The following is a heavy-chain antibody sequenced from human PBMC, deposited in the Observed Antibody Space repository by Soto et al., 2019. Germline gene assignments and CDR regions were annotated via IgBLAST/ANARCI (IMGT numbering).Heavy chain of an antibody. V-gene: IGHV1-2*04. Sequence: GASVKVSCKASGYTFTGYYIHWVRQAPGQGLEWMGWINPNSGGTNFAQQFQGWVTLTRDTSISTAYMELSRLRSDDMAVYYCARGSTMNFDYWGQGTLVTAPQ. CDR3: ARGSTMNFDY. CDR2: INPNSGGT. J-gene: IGHJ4*02. D-gene: IGHD3-22*01. CDR1: GYTFTGYY.